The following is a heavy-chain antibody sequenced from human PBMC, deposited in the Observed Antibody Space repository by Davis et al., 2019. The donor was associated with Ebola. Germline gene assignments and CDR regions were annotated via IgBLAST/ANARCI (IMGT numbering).Heavy chain of an antibody. CDR1: GYTFTGYY. V-gene: IGHV1-24*01. CDR2: FDPEDDET. CDR3: ATDLSGLAVAGNGGFDS. J-gene: IGHJ4*02. Sequence: ASVKVSCKASGYTFTGYYMHWVRQAPGKGLEWMGGFDPEDDETMYTQKFKGRVTMTEDTSTDTAYMELSSLRSEDTAVYYCATDLSGLAVAGNGGFDSWGQGTLVTVSS. D-gene: IGHD6-19*01.